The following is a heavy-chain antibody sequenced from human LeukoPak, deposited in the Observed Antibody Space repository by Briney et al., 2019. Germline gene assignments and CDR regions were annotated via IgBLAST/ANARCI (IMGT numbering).Heavy chain of an antibody. CDR3: ARRRDAFDI. CDR1: GGSISSYY. Sequence: SETLSLTCTVSGGSISSYYWSCIRQPPGKGLEWIGYIYYSGSTNYNPSLKSRVTISVDTSKNQFSLKLSSVTAADTAVYYCARRRDAFDIWGQGTMVTVSS. V-gene: IGHV4-59*08. J-gene: IGHJ3*02. CDR2: IYYSGST.